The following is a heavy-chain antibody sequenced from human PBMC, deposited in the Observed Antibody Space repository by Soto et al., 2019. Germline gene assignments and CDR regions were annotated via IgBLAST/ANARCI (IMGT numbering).Heavy chain of an antibody. CDR1: GFTVSSNY. CDR2: IWYDGSNK. CDR3: ARDVRSRRYDL. D-gene: IGHD3-10*02. Sequence: HPGGSLRLSCAASGFTVSSNYMSWVRQAPGKGLEWLAVIWYDGSNKYYADSVKGRFTISRDNSKNTLYLQMNSLRAEDTAVYYCARDVRSRRYDLWGQGTLVTVSS. V-gene: IGHV3-33*08. J-gene: IGHJ5*02.